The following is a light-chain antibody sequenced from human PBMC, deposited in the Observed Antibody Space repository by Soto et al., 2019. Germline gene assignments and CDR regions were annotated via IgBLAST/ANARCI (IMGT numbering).Light chain of an antibody. CDR1: QNVSNY. J-gene: IGKJ2*01. Sequence: ETLLTQSPGTLSLSPGERATLSCRASQNVSNYLAWFQQKPGQAPRLLIFDTTNRAPGTPARFGGSGSVTDFTLTISSLEPEYVAVYYCQQRRNFPYTFGQGTKREIK. CDR2: DTT. V-gene: IGKV3-11*01. CDR3: QQRRNFPYT.